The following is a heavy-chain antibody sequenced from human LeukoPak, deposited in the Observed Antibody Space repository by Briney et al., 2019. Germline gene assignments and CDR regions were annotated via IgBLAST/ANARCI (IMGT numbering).Heavy chain of an antibody. CDR2: INHSGST. CDR1: GGSFSGYY. CDR3: ARGLKRIAAGDY. J-gene: IGHJ4*02. Sequence: SETLSLTCAVYGGSFSGYYWSWIRQPPGKGLEWIGEINHSGSTNYNPSLKSRVTISVDTSKNQFSLKLSSVTAADTAVYYCARGLKRIAAGDYWGQGTLVTVSS. D-gene: IGHD6-13*01. V-gene: IGHV4-34*01.